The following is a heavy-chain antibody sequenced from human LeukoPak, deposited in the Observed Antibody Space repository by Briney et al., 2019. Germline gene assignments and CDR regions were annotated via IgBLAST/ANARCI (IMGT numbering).Heavy chain of an antibody. CDR2: INTDGSST. J-gene: IGHJ4*02. CDR3: ARGYSSSYRIDY. Sequence: GGSLRLSCAAPGFTFVTYWMHWARQVQGKGLGWVSRINTDGSSTAYADSVKGRFTISRDNAKNTLYLQMNSLRAEDTAVYYCARGYSSSYRIDYWGQGTLVTVSS. CDR1: GFTFVTYW. V-gene: IGHV3-74*01. D-gene: IGHD6-6*01.